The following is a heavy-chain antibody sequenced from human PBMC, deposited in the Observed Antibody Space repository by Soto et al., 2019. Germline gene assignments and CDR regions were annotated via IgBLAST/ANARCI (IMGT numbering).Heavy chain of an antibody. V-gene: IGHV3-48*01. CDR2: ISRRGNVI. J-gene: IGHJ3*02. D-gene: IGHD3-9*01. Sequence: PGGSLRLSCAASGFTFSSYRMIWVRLAPGKGLEWVSYISRRGNVIYYADSVRGRFTISRDNSKITLYLQMNSLRAEDTAVYYCARDRVLRYFDLSITLDAFDIWGQGTMVTVSS. CDR1: GFTFSSYR. CDR3: ARDRVLRYFDLSITLDAFDI.